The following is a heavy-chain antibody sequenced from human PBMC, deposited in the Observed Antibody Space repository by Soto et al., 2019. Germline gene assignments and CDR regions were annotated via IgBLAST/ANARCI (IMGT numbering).Heavy chain of an antibody. CDR1: GFTFSSYA. D-gene: IGHD3-3*01. CDR2: ISGSGGST. V-gene: IGHV3-23*01. CDR3: AKDLTVCSRYYYYGMDV. J-gene: IGHJ6*02. Sequence: PGGSLRLSCAASGFTFSSYAMSWVRQAPGKGLEWVSAISGSGGSTYYADSVKGRFTISRDNSKNTLYLQMNSLRAEDTAVYYCAKDLTVCSRYYYYGMDVWGQGTTVTVSS.